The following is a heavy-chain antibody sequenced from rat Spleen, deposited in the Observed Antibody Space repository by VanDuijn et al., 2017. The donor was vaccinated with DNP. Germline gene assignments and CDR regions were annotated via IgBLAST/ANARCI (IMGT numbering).Heavy chain of an antibody. D-gene: IGHD1-12*02. CDR3: ARGDYDGDGGLDY. CDR1: GFSLTSYP. J-gene: IGHJ2*01. CDR2: IWTGGST. Sequence: QVQLKESGPGLVQPSQTLSLACTVSGFSLTSYPVHWVRQPSGKGLEWMGLIWTGGSTEYNSALKSRLSISRDTSKSQVFLKMNSLQTQETATYYCARGDYDGDGGLDYWGQGVTVTVSS. V-gene: IGHV2-43*01.